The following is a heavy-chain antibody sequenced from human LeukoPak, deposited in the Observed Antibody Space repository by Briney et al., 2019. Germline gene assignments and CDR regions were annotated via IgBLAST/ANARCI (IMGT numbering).Heavy chain of an antibody. V-gene: IGHV3-30*18. CDR2: ISYDGSNK. Sequence: GRSLRLSCAASGFTFSNYGMHWVRQAPGKGLEWVAVISYDGSNKYYADSVKGRFTISRDNSKNTLYLQMSSLRAEDTAVYYCAKEGSDAFDIWGQGTMVTVSS. CDR3: AKEGSDAFDI. CDR1: GFTFSNYG. J-gene: IGHJ3*02.